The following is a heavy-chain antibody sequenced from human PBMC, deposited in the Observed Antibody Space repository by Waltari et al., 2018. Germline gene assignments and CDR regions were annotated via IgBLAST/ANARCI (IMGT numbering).Heavy chain of an antibody. CDR1: GYIFSNYA. CDR2: INTNTGNP. Sequence: QVQLVQSGSELKKPGASVKVSCKASGYIFSNYAMTWVRQAPGQGLEWMGWINTNTGNPTYAQGFTGRFVFSLDTSVSTAYLQISSLKAEDTSVYYCAKGIQLWGRGSWYFDDWGQGTLVTVSS. CDR3: AKGIQLWGRGSWYFDD. D-gene: IGHD5-18*01. J-gene: IGHJ4*02. V-gene: IGHV7-4-1*02.